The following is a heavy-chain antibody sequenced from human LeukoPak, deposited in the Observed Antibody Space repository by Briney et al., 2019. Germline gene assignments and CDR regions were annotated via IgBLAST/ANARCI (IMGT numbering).Heavy chain of an antibody. CDR1: GFTFSSYA. D-gene: IGHD6-19*01. CDR2: ISSNGGST. V-gene: IGHV3-64*01. Sequence: GGSLRLSCAASGFTFSSYAMHWVRQAPGKGLEYVSAISSNGGSTYYANSVKGRFTISRDNSKNTLYLQMGSLRAEDMAVYYCAKAVAGYYYYYGMDVWGQGTTVTVSS. CDR3: AKAVAGYYYYYGMDV. J-gene: IGHJ6*02.